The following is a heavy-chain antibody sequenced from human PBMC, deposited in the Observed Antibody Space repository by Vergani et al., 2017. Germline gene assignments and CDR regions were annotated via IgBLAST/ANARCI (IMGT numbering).Heavy chain of an antibody. D-gene: IGHD6-6*01. CDR2: ISYDGSNK. V-gene: IGHV3-30*18. J-gene: IGHJ6*03. Sequence: QVQLVESGGGVVQPGRSLRLSCAASGFTFSSYGMHWVRQAPGKGLEWVAVISYDGSNKYYADSVKGRFTISRDNSKNTLYLQMNSLRAEDTAVYYCAKDGGLVRDYCYYYYMDVWGKGTTVTVSS. CDR1: GFTFSSYG. CDR3: AKDGGLVRDYCYYYYMDV.